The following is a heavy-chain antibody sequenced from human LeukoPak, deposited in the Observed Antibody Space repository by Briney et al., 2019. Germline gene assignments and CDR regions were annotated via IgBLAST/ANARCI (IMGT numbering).Heavy chain of an antibody. Sequence: GGSLRLSCAASGFTFSSYAMSWVRQAPGKGLEWVSGISVSDDSTYYADSVKGRFTMSRDNSNNMLYLQVNSLRAEDTAVYYCAKDRYCSSTNCPYDYWGQGTLVTVSS. CDR3: AKDRYCSSTNCPYDY. D-gene: IGHD2-2*01. V-gene: IGHV3-23*01. J-gene: IGHJ4*02. CDR1: GFTFSSYA. CDR2: ISVSDDST.